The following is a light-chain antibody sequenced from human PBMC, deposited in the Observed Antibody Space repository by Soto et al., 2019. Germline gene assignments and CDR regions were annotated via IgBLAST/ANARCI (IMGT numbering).Light chain of an antibody. V-gene: IGLV2-14*01. CDR1: SSDVGNYNY. CDR2: DVS. Sequence: QSVLTQPASVSGSPGQSITISCTGTSSDVGNYNYVSWYQQHPGKAPKLMIHDVSNRPSGVSNRFSGSKSGNTASLTISGLQAEDEAHYYRSSYTSSSTYVFGTGTKLTVL. CDR3: SSYTSSSTYV. J-gene: IGLJ1*01.